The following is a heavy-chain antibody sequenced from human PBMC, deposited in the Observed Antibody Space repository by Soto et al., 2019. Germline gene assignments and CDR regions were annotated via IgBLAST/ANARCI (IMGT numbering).Heavy chain of an antibody. Sequence: SETLSLTCAVYGGSFSGYYWSWIRQPPGKGLEWIGEINHSGSTNYNPSLKSRVTISVDTSKNQFSLKLSSVTAADTAVYYCARGRNYDILTDYYYYGMDVWGQGTTVTVSS. CDR1: GGSFSGYY. V-gene: IGHV4-34*01. CDR3: ARGRNYDILTDYYYYGMDV. D-gene: IGHD3-9*01. J-gene: IGHJ6*02. CDR2: INHSGST.